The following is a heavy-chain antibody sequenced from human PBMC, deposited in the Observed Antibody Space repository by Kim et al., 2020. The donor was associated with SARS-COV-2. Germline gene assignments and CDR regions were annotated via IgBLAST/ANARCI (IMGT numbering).Heavy chain of an antibody. CDR2: IYYSGST. CDR3: ARDRSPYYYGSGSYLFDY. CDR1: GGSISSSSYY. D-gene: IGHD3-10*01. J-gene: IGHJ4*02. Sequence: SETLSLTCTVSGGSISSSSYYWGWIRQPPGKGLEWIGSIYYSGSTYYNPSLKSRVTISVDTSKNQFSLKLSSVTAADTAVYYCARDRSPYYYGSGSYLFDYWGQGTLVTVSS. V-gene: IGHV4-39*07.